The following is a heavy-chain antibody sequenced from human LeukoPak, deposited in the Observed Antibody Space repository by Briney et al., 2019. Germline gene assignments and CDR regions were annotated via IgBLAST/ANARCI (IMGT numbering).Heavy chain of an antibody. Sequence: TASETLSLTCAVSGGSISSGGYSWSWIRQPPGKGLEWIGYIYHSGSTYYNPSLKSRVTISVDTSKNQFSLKLSSVTAADTAVYYCARGCGSGSYSYYFDYWGQGTLVTVSS. CDR2: IYHSGST. D-gene: IGHD3-10*01. J-gene: IGHJ4*02. CDR3: ARGCGSGSYSYYFDY. V-gene: IGHV4-30-2*01. CDR1: GGSISSGGYS.